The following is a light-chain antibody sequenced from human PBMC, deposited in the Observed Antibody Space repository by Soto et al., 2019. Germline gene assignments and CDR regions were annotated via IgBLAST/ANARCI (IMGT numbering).Light chain of an antibody. CDR3: QQRNDWPRT. Sequence: EILLTQSPGALAVSPGEVATLSCRASQSVRDNLAWYQQKPGQAPRLLIYRASIRATGVPARFSGSGSGTDFTLTISSLEPEDFAVYYCQQRNDWPRTFGQGTKVDI. V-gene: IGKV3-11*01. CDR2: RAS. J-gene: IGKJ1*01. CDR1: QSVRDN.